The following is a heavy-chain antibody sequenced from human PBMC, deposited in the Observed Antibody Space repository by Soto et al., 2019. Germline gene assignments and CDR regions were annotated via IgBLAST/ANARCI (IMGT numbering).Heavy chain of an antibody. D-gene: IGHD3-16*01. Sequence: SETLSLTFSVSGGSLTGHFWSWVLQPPVKVLEWIGEVSHIGNTKYYPSLRSRVTLSVDSSKNQISLALTSVTAADTAIYYCARGNPFNYAGFDVWGQRTTVPVPS. CDR2: VSHIGNT. CDR1: GGSLTGHF. J-gene: IGHJ6*02. CDR3: ARGNPFNYAGFDV. V-gene: IGHV4-34*01.